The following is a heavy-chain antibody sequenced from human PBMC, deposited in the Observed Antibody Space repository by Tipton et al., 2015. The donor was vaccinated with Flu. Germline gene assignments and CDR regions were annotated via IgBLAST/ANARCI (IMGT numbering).Heavy chain of an antibody. CDR3: ARGWQWLADAFDY. CDR2: IYYSGST. J-gene: IGHJ4*02. CDR1: GGSISHYY. D-gene: IGHD6-19*01. Sequence: TLSLTCTVSGGSISHYYWSWIRQSPGKGLEWIGYIYYSGSTNYNPTLKSRVTMSVGASRSQFSLKLSSVTAADTAVYYCARGWQWLADAFDYWGQGTLVTVSS. V-gene: IGHV4-59*08.